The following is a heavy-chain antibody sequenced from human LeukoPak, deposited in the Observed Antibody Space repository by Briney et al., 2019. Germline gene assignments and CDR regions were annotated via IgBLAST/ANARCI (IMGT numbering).Heavy chain of an antibody. CDR3: ARGPDDFDY. CDR2: IYYTGST. D-gene: IGHD5-24*01. CDR1: GGSISNSDYY. Sequence: PSETLSLTCTVSGGSISNSDYYWSWIRQLPGTGLEWIGTIYYTGSTRYNPSLKSRVTISVDTSKNQFSLRLSSITAADTAVYYCARGPDDFDYWGPGSLVTVSS. J-gene: IGHJ4*02. V-gene: IGHV4-39*07.